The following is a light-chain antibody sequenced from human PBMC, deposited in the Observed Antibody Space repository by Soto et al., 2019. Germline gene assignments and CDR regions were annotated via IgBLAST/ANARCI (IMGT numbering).Light chain of an antibody. V-gene: IGKV1-8*01. Sequence: AIRMTQSPSSLSASTGDRVTITCQASQGISSYLAWYQQKVGKAPKLLIYAASTLQSGVPSRFSGSGSGTDFTLTISCLQSEDFATYYCQQYYSYPFTFGGGTKVEIK. J-gene: IGKJ4*01. CDR2: AAS. CDR3: QQYYSYPFT. CDR1: QGISSY.